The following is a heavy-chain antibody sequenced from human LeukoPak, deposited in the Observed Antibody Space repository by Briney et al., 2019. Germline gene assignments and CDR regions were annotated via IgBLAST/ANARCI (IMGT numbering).Heavy chain of an antibody. CDR1: GFTFSSYS. CDR3: ARALRSSSRGPQLYYYYYYMDV. V-gene: IGHV3-21*01. J-gene: IGHJ6*03. Sequence: GGSLRLSCAASGFTFSSYSMNWVRQPPGKGLEWVSSISSSSSYIYYADPVKGRFTISRDNAKDSLYLQMNSLSAEDTAVYYCARALRSSSRGPQLYYYYYYMDVWGKGTTATVSS. CDR2: ISSSSSYI. D-gene: IGHD6-13*01.